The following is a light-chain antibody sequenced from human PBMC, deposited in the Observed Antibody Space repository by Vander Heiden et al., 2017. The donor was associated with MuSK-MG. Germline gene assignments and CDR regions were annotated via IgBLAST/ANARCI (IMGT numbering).Light chain of an antibody. CDR3: AAWDDSLKVFV. J-gene: IGLJ1*01. V-gene: IGLV1-44*01. CDR2: LDY. Sequence: QSVLTQPPSASGIPGQRVTISCSGSSFNIGSNTVNWFQQLPGTAPKLLIYLDYQRPSGVPDRFSGSRSGTSASLAISGLQSEDEADYYCAAWDDSLKVFVFGTGTMVSVL. CDR1: SFNIGSNT.